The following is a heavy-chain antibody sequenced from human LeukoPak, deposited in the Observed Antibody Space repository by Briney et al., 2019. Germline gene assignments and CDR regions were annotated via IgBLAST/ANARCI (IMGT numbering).Heavy chain of an antibody. D-gene: IGHD3/OR15-3a*01. V-gene: IGHV3-48*01. CDR1: GFTFSSYS. Sequence: QPGGSLRLSCAASGFTFSSYSMNWVRQAPGKGLEWVSYISSSSSTIYYADSVKGRFTISRDNAKNSLYLQMNSLRAEDTAVYYCARQTGSGLFILPGGQGTLVTVSS. CDR2: ISSSSSTI. J-gene: IGHJ4*02. CDR3: ARQTGSGLFILP.